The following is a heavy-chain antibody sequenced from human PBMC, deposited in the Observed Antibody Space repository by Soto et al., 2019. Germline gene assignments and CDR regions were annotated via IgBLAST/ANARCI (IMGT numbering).Heavy chain of an antibody. D-gene: IGHD3-10*01. CDR2: IYYSGST. CDR1: GGSISSGGYY. V-gene: IGHV4-31*03. CDR3: ARGVTSYYYGMDV. J-gene: IGHJ6*02. Sequence: PSETLSLTCTVSGGSISSGGYYWSWIRQHPRKGLEWIGYIYYSGSTYYNPSLKSRVTISVDTSKNQFSLKLSSVTAADTAVYYCARGVTSYYYGMDVWGQGTTVTVSS.